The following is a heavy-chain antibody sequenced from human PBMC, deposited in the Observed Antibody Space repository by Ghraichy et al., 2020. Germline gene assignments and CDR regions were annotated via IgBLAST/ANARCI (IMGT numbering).Heavy chain of an antibody. CDR3: ARLARTHFDY. CDR1: GGSISSSGYY. CDR2: MYYGGST. V-gene: IGHV4-39*01. Sequence: SETPSLTCTVSGGSISSSGYYWDWIRQPPGKGLEWIGSMYYGGSTYYNPSLKSRVTLSVDTSKNEFSLKLSSVTASDTAVYYCARLARTHFDYWGQGILVTVSS. J-gene: IGHJ4*02.